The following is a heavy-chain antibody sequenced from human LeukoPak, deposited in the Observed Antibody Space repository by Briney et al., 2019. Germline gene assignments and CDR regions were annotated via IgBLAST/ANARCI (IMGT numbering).Heavy chain of an antibody. CDR2: IYWDDDK. CDR1: GFSLSARGVG. V-gene: IGHV2-5*02. D-gene: IGHD3-10*01. J-gene: IGHJ4*02. Sequence: SGPTLVNPTQTLRLTCTFSGFSLSARGVGVGWIRQPPGKALEWLALIYWDDDKRYSPSLKSRLTITKDTSKNQVVLTMTKINLRDKDTYLCARNPPCYYGSGLVFDYWGQGTLVTVSS. CDR3: ARNPPCYYGSGLVFDY.